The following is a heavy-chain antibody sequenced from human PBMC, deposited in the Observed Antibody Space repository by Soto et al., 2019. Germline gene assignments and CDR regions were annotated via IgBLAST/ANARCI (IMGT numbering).Heavy chain of an antibody. CDR3: AKDRGTEWGLKNYYFDY. CDR2: TSSDGSNK. Sequence: QVQLVESGGGVVQPGRSLRLSCAASGITLSSYGMHWVRQAPGKWLEWVAGTSSDGSNKYCADSVKGRFTISRDNSENTLYLQMNSLRDEDTAVYYCAKDRGTEWGLKNYYFDYWGQGTLVTVSS. J-gene: IGHJ4*02. CDR1: GITLSSYG. D-gene: IGHD2-8*02. V-gene: IGHV3-30*18.